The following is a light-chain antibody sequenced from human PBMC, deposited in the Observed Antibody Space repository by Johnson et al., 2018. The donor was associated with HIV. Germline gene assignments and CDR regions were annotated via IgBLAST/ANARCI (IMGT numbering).Light chain of an antibody. CDR1: SSNIGNNY. CDR3: GTWDTSLMAFV. Sequence: QPVLTQPPSVSAAPGQKVTISCSGSSSNIGNNYVSWYQQLPGTAPKLLIYENNKRPLGIPDRFSGSKSGTSATLGITGLQTGDEADFYCGTWDTSLMAFVFGTGTKCTV. V-gene: IGLV1-51*02. J-gene: IGLJ1*01. CDR2: ENN.